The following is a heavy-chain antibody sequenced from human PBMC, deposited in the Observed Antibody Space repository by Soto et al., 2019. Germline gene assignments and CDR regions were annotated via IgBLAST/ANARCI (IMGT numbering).Heavy chain of an antibody. CDR1: GFTFSNAW. CDR3: TTDRGDGYTRPDY. CDR2: IKSKTDGGTT. Sequence: EVQLVESGGGLVKPGGSLRLSCAASGFTFSNAWMNWVRQAPGKGLEWVGRIKSKTDGGTTDYAAPVKGRFTISRDDSKNTLYLQMNSLKTEDTAVYYCTTDRGDGYTRPDYWGQGTLVTVSS. J-gene: IGHJ4*02. V-gene: IGHV3-15*07. D-gene: IGHD5-12*01.